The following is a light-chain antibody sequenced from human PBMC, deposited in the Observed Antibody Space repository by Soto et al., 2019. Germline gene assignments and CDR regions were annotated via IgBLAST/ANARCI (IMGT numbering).Light chain of an antibody. J-gene: IGLJ2*01. CDR2: DDS. CDR1: NIGSKS. CDR3: QVWDSTVV. V-gene: IGLV3-21*02. Sequence: SSELTQPPSVSVAPGQTARITCGGNNIGSKSVHWYQEKPGQAPVLVVYDDSDRPSGIAERFSGSNSGNTATLTISRVEAGDEADYYCQVWDSTVVFGGGTKRTVL.